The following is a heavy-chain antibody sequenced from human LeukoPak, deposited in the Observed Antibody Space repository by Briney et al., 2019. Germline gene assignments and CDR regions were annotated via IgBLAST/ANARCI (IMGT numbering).Heavy chain of an antibody. J-gene: IGHJ6*02. CDR3: AREYGSGTYRGYGMDV. CDR1: GFTFSSYA. CDR2: VSGSGGST. V-gene: IGHV3-23*01. Sequence: GGSLRLSCAASGFTFSSYAMNWVRQAPGKGLEWVSAVSGSGGSTYYADSVKGRFTISRDNSKNALYLQMNSLRAEDTAVYYCAREYGSGTYRGYGMDVWGQGTTVTVSS. D-gene: IGHD3-10*01.